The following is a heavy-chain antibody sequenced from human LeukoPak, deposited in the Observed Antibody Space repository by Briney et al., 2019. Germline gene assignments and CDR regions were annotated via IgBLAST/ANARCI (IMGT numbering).Heavy chain of an antibody. D-gene: IGHD5-18*01. CDR3: ATRIQLWPNRYNWFDP. J-gene: IGHJ5*02. Sequence: PSETLSLTCTVYGGSFSGYYWSWIRQPPGRGLEWIGEINHSGSINYNPSLKSRVTISVDTSKNQFSLKLSSVTAADTAVYYCATRIQLWPNRYNWFDPWGQGTLVTVSS. V-gene: IGHV4-34*01. CDR2: INHSGSI. CDR1: GGSFSGYY.